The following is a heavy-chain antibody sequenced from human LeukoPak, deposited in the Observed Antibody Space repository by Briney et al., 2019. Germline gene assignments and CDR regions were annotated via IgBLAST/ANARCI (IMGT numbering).Heavy chain of an antibody. CDR2: INPDSGDT. CDR3: ARDRVGGDLTGVSLY. J-gene: IGHJ4*01. CDR1: GYTFTGYY. D-gene: IGHD4-17*01. V-gene: IGHV1-2*02. Sequence: ASVKVSCKASGYTFTGYYMHWVRQAPGQGLQWMGWINPDSGDTNYAQKFQARVTMTRDTSIRSAYMELSSLTSDDTAVYYCARDRVGGDLTGVSLYWGQGTLVTVSS.